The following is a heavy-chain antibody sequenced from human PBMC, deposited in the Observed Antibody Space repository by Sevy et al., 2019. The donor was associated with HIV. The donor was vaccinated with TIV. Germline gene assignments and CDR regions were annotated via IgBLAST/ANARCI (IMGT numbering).Heavy chain of an antibody. CDR1: GYTLTTFG. Sequence: ASVKVSCKPSGYTLTTFGINWVRPAPGQGLEWMAWINIYNGNTIYAQNLQGRVTLTRDTSTNTAYMELRSLTSDDTAVYYCARMRNLGEPSDPWGQGALVTVSS. J-gene: IGHJ5*02. V-gene: IGHV1-18*01. CDR3: ARMRNLGEPSDP. D-gene: IGHD3-16*01. CDR2: INIYNGNT.